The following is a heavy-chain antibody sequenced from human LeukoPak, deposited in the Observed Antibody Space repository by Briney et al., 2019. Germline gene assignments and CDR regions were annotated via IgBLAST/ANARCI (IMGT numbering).Heavy chain of an antibody. Sequence: GGSLRLSCAASGFTFSSYTMSWVREAPGKGLEWVSSISSSINYIYHADSVKGRFTISRDNAKNSLYLQMNSLRAEDTAVYYCARIRRGWSQNWDYWGQGTLVTVSS. CDR1: GFTFSSYT. V-gene: IGHV3-21*01. CDR2: ISSSINYI. CDR3: ARIRRGWSQNWDY. D-gene: IGHD6-19*01. J-gene: IGHJ4*02.